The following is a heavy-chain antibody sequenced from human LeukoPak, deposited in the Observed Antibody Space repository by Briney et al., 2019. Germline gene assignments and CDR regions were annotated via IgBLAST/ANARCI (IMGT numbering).Heavy chain of an antibody. CDR2: ISYDGSNK. CDR3: AKDSGIAVAGTLRAFDI. D-gene: IGHD6-19*01. Sequence: PGRSLRLSCATSGFTFRNYGMHWVRQAPGKGLEWVAVISYDGSNKYFADSVKGRFTISRDNSKNTLYLQMNSLRAEDTAVYYCAKDSGIAVAGTLRAFDIWGQGTMVTVSS. CDR1: GFTFRNYG. V-gene: IGHV3-30*18. J-gene: IGHJ3*02.